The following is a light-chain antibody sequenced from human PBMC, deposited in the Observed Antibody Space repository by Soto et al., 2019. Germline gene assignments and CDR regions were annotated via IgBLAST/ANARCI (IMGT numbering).Light chain of an antibody. CDR1: QGADSCY. V-gene: IGKV3-20*01. CDR3: QQYGSSLMYT. CDR2: GAS. J-gene: IGKJ2*01. Sequence: IVLTQSPGTLSLSPGERATLSCRASQGADSCYLAWYQQKPGQPPRLLIYGASTRATGIPDRFSGSGSGTDFTLTISRLEPEDFAVYYCQQYGSSLMYTFGQGTKLEIK.